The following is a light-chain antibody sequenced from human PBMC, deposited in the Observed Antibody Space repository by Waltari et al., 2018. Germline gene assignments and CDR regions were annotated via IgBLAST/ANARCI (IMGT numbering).Light chain of an antibody. J-gene: IGKJ2*01. CDR1: QSLLHSDGKTY. CDR2: DVS. CDR3: MQGIYLPPYT. Sequence: DIVMTQTPLSLSVTPGQPASISCKSSQSLLHSDGKTYLFWYLQKPGQSPQLLIPDVSSRFSGVPDRFSGSGSGTDFTLKISRVEAEDVGVYYCMQGIYLPPYTFGQGTKLEIK. V-gene: IGKV2-29*02.